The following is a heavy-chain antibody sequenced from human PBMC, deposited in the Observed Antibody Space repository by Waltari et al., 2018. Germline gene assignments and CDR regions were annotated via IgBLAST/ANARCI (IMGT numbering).Heavy chain of an antibody. CDR3: ARDRGSWESLDY. CDR2: ISYEGSNK. Sequence: QVQLVESGGGVVQPGRSLRLSCAASGFTFSSYAMHWVRQAQGKGLECVAVISYEGSNKYYADSVKCRFTISRDNSKNTLYLQMNSLRAEDTAVYYCARDRGSWESLDYWGQGTLVTVSS. V-gene: IGHV3-30-3*01. D-gene: IGHD1-26*01. J-gene: IGHJ4*02. CDR1: GFTFSSYA.